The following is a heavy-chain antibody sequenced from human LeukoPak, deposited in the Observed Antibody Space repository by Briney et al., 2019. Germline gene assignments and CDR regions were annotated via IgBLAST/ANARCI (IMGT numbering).Heavy chain of an antibody. CDR3: ARGVRSTPPDY. CDR1: GFTFSSYA. D-gene: IGHD1-1*01. Sequence: GGSLRLSCAASGFTFSSYAMHWVRQAPGKGLEYVSAISSNGGSTYYANSVKGRFTISRDNSKNTLYLQMGSLRADDMAVYYCARGVRSTPPDYWGKGTLVTVSS. CDR2: ISSNGGST. V-gene: IGHV3-64*01. J-gene: IGHJ4*02.